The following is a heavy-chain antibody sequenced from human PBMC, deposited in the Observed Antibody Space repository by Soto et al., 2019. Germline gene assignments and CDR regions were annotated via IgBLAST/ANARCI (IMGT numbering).Heavy chain of an antibody. CDR3: ARDGWSFGELLSRYYYYGMDV. CDR2: ISAYNGNT. Sequence: GASVKVSCKASGYTFTSYGISWVRQAPGQGLEWMGWISAYNGNTNYAQKLQGRVTMTTDTSTSTAYMELRSLRSDDTAVYYCARDGWSFGELLSRYYYYGMDVWGQGTTVTVSS. CDR1: GYTFTSYG. D-gene: IGHD3-10*01. V-gene: IGHV1-18*01. J-gene: IGHJ6*02.